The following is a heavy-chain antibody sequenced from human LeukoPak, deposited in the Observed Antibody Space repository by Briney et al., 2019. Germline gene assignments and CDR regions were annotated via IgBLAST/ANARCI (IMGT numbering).Heavy chain of an antibody. CDR1: GGSISSGGYY. V-gene: IGHV4-31*03. CDR3: AVAVDPGGAFDI. Sequence: PSQTLSLTCTVSGGSISSGGYYWSWIRQHPGKGLEWIGYIYYSGSTYYNPSLKSRVTISVDTSKNQFSLKLSSVTAADTAVYYCAVAVDPGGAFDIWGQGTMVTVSS. CDR2: IYYSGST. D-gene: IGHD6-19*01. J-gene: IGHJ3*02.